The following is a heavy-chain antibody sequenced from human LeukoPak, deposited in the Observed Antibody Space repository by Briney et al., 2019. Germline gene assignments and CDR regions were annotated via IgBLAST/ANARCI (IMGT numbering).Heavy chain of an antibody. CDR3: ARAPFRGVINWFDP. Sequence: SETLSLTCTVSGGSISSYYWSWIRQPPGKGLEWIGYIYYSGSTNYNPSLKSRVTISVDTSKNQFSLKLSSVTAADTAVYYCARAPFRGVINWFDPWGQGILVTVSS. CDR2: IYYSGST. J-gene: IGHJ5*02. D-gene: IGHD3-10*01. V-gene: IGHV4-59*01. CDR1: GGSISSYY.